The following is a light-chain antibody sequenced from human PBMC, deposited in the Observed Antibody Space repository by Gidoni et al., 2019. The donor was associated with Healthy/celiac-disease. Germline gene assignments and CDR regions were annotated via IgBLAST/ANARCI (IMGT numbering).Light chain of an antibody. V-gene: IGKV1-33*01. J-gene: IGKJ3*01. CDR1: QDISNY. Sequence: DIQMTQSPSSLSASVGDRVTITCQASQDISNYLNWYQQKPGKAPKLLIYEASNLDTGVQSRFSGSGSGTDFTFTISSLQPEDIATYYCQQYDNLFTFGPGTKVDIK. CDR3: QQYDNLFT. CDR2: EAS.